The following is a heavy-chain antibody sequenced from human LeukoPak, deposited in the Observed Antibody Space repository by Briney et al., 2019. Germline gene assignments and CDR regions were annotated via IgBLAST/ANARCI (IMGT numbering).Heavy chain of an antibody. V-gene: IGHV1-18*01. CDR3: ARDYRYSSGWYLDY. J-gene: IGHJ4*02. D-gene: IGHD6-19*01. Sequence: ASVKVSCTASGYTFTSYGISWVRQAPGEGLKWMGWISAYNGNTNYAQTLQGRVTMTTDTSTSTAYMELRSLRSDDTAGYYCARDYRYSSGWYLDYWGQGTLVTVSS. CDR2: ISAYNGNT. CDR1: GYTFTSYG.